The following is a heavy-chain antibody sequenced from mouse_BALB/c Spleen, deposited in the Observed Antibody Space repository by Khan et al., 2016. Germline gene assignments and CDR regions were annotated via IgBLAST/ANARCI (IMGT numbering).Heavy chain of an antibody. CDR2: LNPDSSTI. D-gene: IGHD1-1*01. CDR1: GFDFSRYW. V-gene: IGHV4-1*02. Sequence: EVQLQESGGGLVQPGGSLKLSCAVSGFDFSRYWMSWVRQAPGKGLEWIGELNPDSSTINYTPSLKDKFIIYRANAKNTLYLQMSNVRSEDTALSYCARAGYYGYLAYWGQGTLVTVSA. J-gene: IGHJ3*01. CDR3: ARAGYYGYLAY.